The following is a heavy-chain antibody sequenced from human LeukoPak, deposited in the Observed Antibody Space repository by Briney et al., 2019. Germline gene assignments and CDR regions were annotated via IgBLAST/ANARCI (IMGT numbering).Heavy chain of an antibody. Sequence: PSETLSLTCAVYGGSFSGYYWIWIRQPPGKGLEWIGEINHSGSTNYNPSLKSRVTISVDTSKNQFSLKLSSVTAADTAVYYCARAIAAGNDYWGQGTLVTVSS. CDR2: INHSGST. CDR1: GGSFSGYY. D-gene: IGHD6-13*01. V-gene: IGHV4-34*01. J-gene: IGHJ4*02. CDR3: ARAIAAGNDY.